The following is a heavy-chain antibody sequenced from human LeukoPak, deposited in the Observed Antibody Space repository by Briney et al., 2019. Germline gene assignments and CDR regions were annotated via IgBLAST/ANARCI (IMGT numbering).Heavy chain of an antibody. Sequence: PGGTLRLSCAASGFTFSSFGMSWIRQAPGKGLEWVSYIRSSGSTIYYADSVKGRFTISRDNAKNSLYLQMNSLRAEDTAVYYCARYIKGLYSSGIDYWGQGTLVTVSS. V-gene: IGHV3-11*01. CDR3: ARYIKGLYSSGIDY. CDR2: IRSSGSTI. CDR1: GFTFSSFG. D-gene: IGHD6-19*01. J-gene: IGHJ4*02.